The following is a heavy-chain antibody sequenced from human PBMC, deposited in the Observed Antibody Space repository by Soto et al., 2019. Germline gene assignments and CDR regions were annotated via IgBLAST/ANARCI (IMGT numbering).Heavy chain of an antibody. CDR2: INHSGST. Sequence: QVQLQQWGAGLLKPSETLSLTCAVYGGSFSGYYWSWIRQPPGKGLEWIGEINHSGSTNYNPSLKRRVTISVDPSKNQFSLKLSSVTAADTAVYYCARGRLGDCSSTSCSGWFDPWGQGTLVTVSS. CDR1: GGSFSGYY. J-gene: IGHJ5*02. D-gene: IGHD2-2*01. V-gene: IGHV4-34*01. CDR3: ARGRLGDCSSTSCSGWFDP.